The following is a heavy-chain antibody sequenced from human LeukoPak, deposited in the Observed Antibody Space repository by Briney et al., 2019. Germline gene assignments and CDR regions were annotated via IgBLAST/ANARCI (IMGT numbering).Heavy chain of an antibody. CDR3: ASAPNHRRYSFHS. CDR1: GVSIGSGDSYY. V-gene: IGHV4-39*01. Sequence: SETLSLTCSVSGVSIGSGDSYYWGWIRQPPGKGLEWIAGITSSGTAHYNPSLESRVTISLDTSSNQFSLRLTFVTAADTAPYYCASAPNHRRYSFHSWAQGTKVTVSS. D-gene: IGHD3-16*02. J-gene: IGHJ5*02. CDR2: ITSSGTA.